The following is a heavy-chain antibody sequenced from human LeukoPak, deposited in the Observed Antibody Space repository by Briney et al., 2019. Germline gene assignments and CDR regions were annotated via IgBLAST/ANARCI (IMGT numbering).Heavy chain of an antibody. Sequence: PGGSLRLSCAASGFTVSSNYMSWVRQAPGKGLDWVSIIYSGGSTYYADSVKGRFTISRDNSKNTLYLQINRLRAEDTAVYYCARVEYSSSSKVYYYYMDVWGKGTTVTVSS. D-gene: IGHD6-6*01. J-gene: IGHJ6*03. CDR3: ARVEYSSSSKVYYYYMDV. V-gene: IGHV3-53*01. CDR2: IYSGGST. CDR1: GFTVSSNY.